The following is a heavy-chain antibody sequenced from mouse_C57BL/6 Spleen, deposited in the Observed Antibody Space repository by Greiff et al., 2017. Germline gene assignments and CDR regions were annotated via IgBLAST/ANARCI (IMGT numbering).Heavy chain of an antibody. CDR2: INPNNGGT. D-gene: IGHD1-1*01. V-gene: IGHV1-22*01. J-gene: IGHJ2*01. CDR3: ARDYGSRGYFDY. CDR1: GYTFTDYN. Sequence: VQLQQSGPELVKPGASVKMSCKASGYTFTDYNMHWVKQSHGKSLEWIGYINPNNGGTGYNQKFKGKATLTVNKSSSTAYMELRSLTSEDSAVYYCARDYGSRGYFDYWGQGTTLTVSS.